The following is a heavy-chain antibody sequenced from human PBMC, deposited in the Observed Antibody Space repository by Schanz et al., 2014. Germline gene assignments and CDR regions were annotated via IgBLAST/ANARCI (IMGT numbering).Heavy chain of an antibody. CDR2: ISGSGGST. D-gene: IGHD5-12*01. V-gene: IGHV3-23*01. CDR1: GFTFSSYA. CDR3: ARKVVATIGGYYDS. Sequence: EVQLLESGGGLVQPGGSLRLSCAASGFTFSSYAMSWVRQAPGKGLEWVSAISGSGGSTYYADSGKGRFTISRDNAENTLFLQMNSLRAEDTAVYYCARKVVATIGGYYDSWGQGTLVIVSS. J-gene: IGHJ4*02.